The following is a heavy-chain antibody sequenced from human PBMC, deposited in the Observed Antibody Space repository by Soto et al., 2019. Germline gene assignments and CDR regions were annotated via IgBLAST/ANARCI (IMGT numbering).Heavy chain of an antibody. D-gene: IGHD2-2*01. Sequence: ASVKVSCKASGYTFTSYGISWVRQAPGQGLGWMGWISAYNGNTNYAQKLQGRVTMTTDTSTSTAYMELRSLRSDDTAVYYCARDVVLKRVVPAAGYYYYGMDVWGQGTTVTVSS. CDR1: GYTFTSYG. J-gene: IGHJ6*02. CDR2: ISAYNGNT. V-gene: IGHV1-18*01. CDR3: ARDVVLKRVVPAAGYYYYGMDV.